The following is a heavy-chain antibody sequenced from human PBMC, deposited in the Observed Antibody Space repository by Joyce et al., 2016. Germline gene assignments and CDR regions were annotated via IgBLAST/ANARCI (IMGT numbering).Heavy chain of an antibody. V-gene: IGHV1-8*01. J-gene: IGHJ4*02. D-gene: IGHD7-27*01. CDR1: GYTFTNFD. CDR2: MTPNSGNT. CDR3: ARNKYGTGDFDF. Sequence: QVQLVQSGAEVKKPGASVKVSCKDSGYTFTNFDIHWGRQASGQGLEWVGWMTPNSGNTGYAQNFQGRVTMTRDTSISTAYMELSSLRSEDTAVYFCARNKYGTGDFDFWGQGTPVTVSS.